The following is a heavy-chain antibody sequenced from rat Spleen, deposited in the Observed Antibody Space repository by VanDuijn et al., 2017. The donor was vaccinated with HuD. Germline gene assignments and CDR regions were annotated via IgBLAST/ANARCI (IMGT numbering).Heavy chain of an antibody. CDR1: GFNFNDYW. CDR2: INKESSTI. V-gene: IGHV4-2*01. Sequence: EVQLVESGGGLVQPGRSLKLSCAASGFNFNDYWMGWVRQAPGKGLEWIGEINKESSTIKYTPSLKDKFTISRDNAQNTLYLQMNKLGSEDTAIYYCVREDSGVDYWGQGVMVTVSS. CDR3: VREDSGVDY. J-gene: IGHJ2*01. D-gene: IGHD4-3*01.